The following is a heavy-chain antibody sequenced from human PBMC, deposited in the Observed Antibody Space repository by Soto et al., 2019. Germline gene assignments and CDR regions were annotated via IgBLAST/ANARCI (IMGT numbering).Heavy chain of an antibody. CDR3: AKERQTVLRFLEWLLSPGDY. D-gene: IGHD3-3*01. J-gene: IGHJ4*02. CDR2: ISGSGSRT. Sequence: GGSLRLSCAASGFAFSSYAMSWVRQAPGKGLEWVSAISGSGSRTYYTDSVKGRFTISRDNSKNTLYLQMDSLRAEDAAVYYCAKERQTVLRFLEWLLSPGDYWGQGTLVTVSS. CDR1: GFAFSSYA. V-gene: IGHV3-23*01.